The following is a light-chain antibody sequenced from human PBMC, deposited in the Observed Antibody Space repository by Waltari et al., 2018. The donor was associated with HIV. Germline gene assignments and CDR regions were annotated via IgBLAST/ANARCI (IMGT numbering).Light chain of an antibody. J-gene: IGLJ2*01. V-gene: IGLV2-14*01. CDR1: SSDVGGYKY. CDR2: EVS. CDR3: SSYTSSSTLV. Sequence: QSALTQPASVSGSPGQSITISCTGTSSDVGGYKYVSWYQQPPGKAPKLMIYEVSKPPSGVSNRFSGSKSGNTASLTISGLHAEDEADYYCSSYTSSSTLVFGGGTKLTVL.